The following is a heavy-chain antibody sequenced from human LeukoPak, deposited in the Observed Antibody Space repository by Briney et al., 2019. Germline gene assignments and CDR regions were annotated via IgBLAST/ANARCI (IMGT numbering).Heavy chain of an antibody. V-gene: IGHV3-66*01. CDR2: IYSGGNT. D-gene: IGHD3-22*01. CDR1: GGSISSNSYY. CDR3: ARKTDSGGQGDY. Sequence: PSETLSLTCAVSGGSISSNSYYWGWIRQAPGKGLECVSVIYSGGNTYYADSVKGRFTISRDNSKNTLYLQMNSLRAEDTAVYYCARKTDSGGQGDYWGPGTLVTVSS. J-gene: IGHJ4*02.